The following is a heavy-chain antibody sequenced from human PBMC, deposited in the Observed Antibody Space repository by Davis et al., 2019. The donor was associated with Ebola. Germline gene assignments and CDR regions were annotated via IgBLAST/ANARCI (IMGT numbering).Heavy chain of an antibody. CDR1: GGSFSSSY. Sequence: SETLSLTCGVSGGSFSSSYWSWIRQPPGKGLEWIGEITHIGSINYSPSLKSRVTISLDTSTNQFSLKLSSVTAADTAVYFCAILGFCYTTDCYGRPVWGQGTVVTVSS. CDR3: AILGFCYTTDCYGRPV. CDR2: ITHIGSI. J-gene: IGHJ3*01. V-gene: IGHV4-34*01. D-gene: IGHD2-21*01.